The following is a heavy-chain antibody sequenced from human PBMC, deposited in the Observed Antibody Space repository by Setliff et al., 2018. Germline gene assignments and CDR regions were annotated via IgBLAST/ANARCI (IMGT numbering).Heavy chain of an antibody. V-gene: IGHV1-2*04. CDR1: GYTFTGYY. J-gene: IGHJ5*02. D-gene: IGHD3-3*01. CDR2: INPNSGGT. CDR3: ASGRDFWSGYLVS. Sequence: ASGKGSCKSTGYTFTGYYMHWVRQAPGQGLEWMGWINPNSGGTNYAQKFQGWVTMTRDTSISTAYMELSRLRSDDPAAYYCASGRDFWSGYLVSWGQGTLVTVSS.